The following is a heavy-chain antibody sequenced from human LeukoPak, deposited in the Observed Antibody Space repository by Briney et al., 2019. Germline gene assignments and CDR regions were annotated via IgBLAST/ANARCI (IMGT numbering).Heavy chain of an antibody. CDR2: IIPILGIA. V-gene: IGHV1-69*04. D-gene: IGHD2-15*01. Sequence: ASVKVSCKASGGTFSSYAISWVRQAPGQGLEWMGRIIPILGIANYAQKFQGRVTITADKSTSTAYMELSSLRSEDTAVYYCARGMVVAATRYYYYGMDVWGQGTTVTVSS. J-gene: IGHJ6*02. CDR1: GGTFSSYA. CDR3: ARGMVVAATRYYYYGMDV.